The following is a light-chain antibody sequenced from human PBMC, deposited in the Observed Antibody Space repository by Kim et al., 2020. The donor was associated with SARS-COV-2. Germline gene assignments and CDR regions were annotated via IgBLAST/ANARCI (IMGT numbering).Light chain of an antibody. CDR3: MQALQTPRT. J-gene: IGKJ4*01. V-gene: IGKV2-28*01. CDR2: LGS. Sequence: PASISCRSSQSLLHSNGYNYLDWYLQKPGQSPQLLIYLGSNRASGVPDRFSGSGSGTDFTLKISRVEAEDVGVYYCMQALQTPRTFGGGTKVGIK. CDR1: QSLLHSNGYNY.